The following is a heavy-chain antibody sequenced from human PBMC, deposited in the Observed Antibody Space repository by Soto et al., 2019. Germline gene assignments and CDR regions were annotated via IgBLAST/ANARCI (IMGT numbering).Heavy chain of an antibody. V-gene: IGHV2-5*02. CDR1: GFSLSTSGVG. Sequence: SGPTLVNPTQTLTLTCTFSGFSLSTSGVGVGWIRQPPGKALEWLALIYWDDDKRYSPSLKSRLTITKDTSKNQVVLTMTNMDPVDTATYYCAHRKESHYYDSSGYYYIGAFDIWGQGTMVTVSS. D-gene: IGHD3-22*01. CDR2: IYWDDDK. J-gene: IGHJ3*02. CDR3: AHRKESHYYDSSGYYYIGAFDI.